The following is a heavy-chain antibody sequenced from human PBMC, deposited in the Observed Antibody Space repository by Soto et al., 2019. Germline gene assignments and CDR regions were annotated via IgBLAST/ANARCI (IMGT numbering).Heavy chain of an antibody. D-gene: IGHD2-2*01. CDR3: ARPYCGTTSCHKWFDL. Sequence: ASVKVSCKASGYIFTDYYMNWVRQAPGQGLEWMGGINPNSGGTNYAQKFQGRVTMTTDTSINTGYMELSRLRSDDTAVYYCARPYCGTTSCHKWFDLWGQGTLVTVSS. J-gene: IGHJ5*02. V-gene: IGHV1-2*02. CDR2: INPNSGGT. CDR1: GYIFTDYY.